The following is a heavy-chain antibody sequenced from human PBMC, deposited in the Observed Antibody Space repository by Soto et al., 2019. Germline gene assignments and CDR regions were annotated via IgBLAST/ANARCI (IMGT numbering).Heavy chain of an antibody. Sequence: ASVKVSCKASGYTFTGHDIHWVRQAPEQGPEWMGGIGPESGTTRYAQKLQGRVTMTRDMSITTGYMELNNLSPDDTAVYYCWRGRCGQFVVFDWGQGTPVTVSS. J-gene: IGHJ4*02. CDR2: IGPESGTT. V-gene: IGHV1-2*02. D-gene: IGHD2-21*01. CDR1: GYTFTGHD. CDR3: WRGRCGQFVVFD.